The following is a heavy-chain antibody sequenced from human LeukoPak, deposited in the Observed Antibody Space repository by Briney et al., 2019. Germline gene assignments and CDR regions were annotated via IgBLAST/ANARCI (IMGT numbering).Heavy chain of an antibody. CDR3: ARYCSSTTCYDY. J-gene: IGHJ4*02. V-gene: IGHV3-11*03. CDR2: ISSSSSYT. D-gene: IGHD2-2*01. Sequence: PGGSLRLSCAASGFTFSDYYMSWIRQAPGKGLEWVSYISSSSSYTHYADSVKGRFTISRDNAKNSLYLQMNSLRAEDTAVYYCARYCSSTTCYDYWGQGTLVTVSS. CDR1: GFTFSDYY.